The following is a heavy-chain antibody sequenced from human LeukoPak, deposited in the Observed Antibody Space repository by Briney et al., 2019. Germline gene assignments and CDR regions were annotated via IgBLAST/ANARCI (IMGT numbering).Heavy chain of an antibody. Sequence: SETLSLTCTVSGGSISSRSYYWGWVRQSPGKGLEWLGSIVYSGNIYNHPAFRSRVTTSMDTSKDEFSLNLASVTAADTAVYYCVREVPGAWGSYRNFDPWGQGTLVTVSS. V-gene: IGHV4-39*07. D-gene: IGHD3-16*02. CDR3: VREVPGAWGSYRNFDP. CDR2: IVYSGNI. CDR1: GGSISSRSYY. J-gene: IGHJ5*02.